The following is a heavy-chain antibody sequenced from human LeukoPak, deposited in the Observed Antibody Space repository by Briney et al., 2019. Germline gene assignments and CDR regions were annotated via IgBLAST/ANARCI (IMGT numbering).Heavy chain of an antibody. Sequence: SETLSLTCTVSGGSISSYYWSWIRQPAGKGLEWIGRIYTSGSTNYNPSLKSRVTMSVDTSKNQFSLKLSSVTAADTAVYYCARVHPYYYDSSGYYQGGALDIWGQGTMVTVSS. V-gene: IGHV4-4*07. D-gene: IGHD3-22*01. CDR1: GGSISSYY. J-gene: IGHJ3*02. CDR3: ARVHPYYYDSSGYYQGGALDI. CDR2: IYTSGST.